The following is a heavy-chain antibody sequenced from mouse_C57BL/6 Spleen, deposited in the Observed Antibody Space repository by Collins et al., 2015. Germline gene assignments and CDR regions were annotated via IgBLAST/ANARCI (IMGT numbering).Heavy chain of an antibody. CDR2: IYPGSGST. CDR3: AIIYYYAMDY. J-gene: IGHJ4*01. Sequence: QVQLQQPGAELVRPGASVKLSCKASGYTFTSYWITWVKQRPGQGLEWIGDIYPGSGSTNYNEKFKSKATLTVDTSSSTAYMQLSSLTSEDSAVYYCAIIYYYAMDYWGQGTSVTVSS. V-gene: IGHV1-55*01. CDR1: GYTFTSYW.